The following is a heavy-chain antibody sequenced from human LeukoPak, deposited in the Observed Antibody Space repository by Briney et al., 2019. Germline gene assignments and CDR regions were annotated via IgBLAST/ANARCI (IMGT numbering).Heavy chain of an antibody. CDR3: ARHVDGNLDY. Sequence: GGSLTLSCVASGFTFSTFWMAWVRQAPGQGLEWAANMKQDGSAKHYVDSVKGRFTISRDNAKNSLYLQMNSLRAEDTAVYYCARHVDGNLDYWGQGTLVTVSS. CDR1: GFTFSTFW. CDR2: MKQDGSAK. D-gene: IGHD1-14*01. V-gene: IGHV3-7*01. J-gene: IGHJ4*02.